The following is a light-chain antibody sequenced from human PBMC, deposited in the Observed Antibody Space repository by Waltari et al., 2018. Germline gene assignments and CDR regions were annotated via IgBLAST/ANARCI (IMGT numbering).Light chain of an antibody. CDR2: DVS. J-gene: IGLJ2*01. V-gene: IGLV2-14*01. CDR1: SNDVGGYNS. Sequence: QSALTQPASVSGSPGQSVTIFCTGTSNDVGGYNSVSWYQEHPGQAPRVIIYDVSDRPSGVSDLFSGPKSGNTASLTISGLQAEDEADYYCSSQSSNNVVLFGGGTKLTVL. CDR3: SSQSSNNVVL.